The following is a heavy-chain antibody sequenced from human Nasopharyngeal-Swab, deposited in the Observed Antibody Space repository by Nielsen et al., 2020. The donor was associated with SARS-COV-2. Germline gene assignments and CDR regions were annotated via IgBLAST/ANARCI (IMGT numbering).Heavy chain of an antibody. J-gene: IGHJ4*02. CDR2: INVDGSST. Sequence: GGSLRLSCAASGFTFSNAWMSWVRQVPGKGLVWVSHINVDGSSTTYADSVKGRFTISRDNAKNTLYLQMDNLRAEDTAVYYCTRLTYYYDSSSGGWGQGTLVTVSS. CDR3: TRLTYYYDSSSGG. V-gene: IGHV3-74*01. CDR1: GFTFSNAW. D-gene: IGHD3-22*01.